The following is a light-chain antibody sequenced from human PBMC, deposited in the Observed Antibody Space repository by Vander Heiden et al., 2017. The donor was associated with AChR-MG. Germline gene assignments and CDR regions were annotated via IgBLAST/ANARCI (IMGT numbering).Light chain of an antibody. CDR2: GAS. CDR1: QRVSGN. CDR3: QQDNNWPRT. V-gene: IGKV3-15*01. Sequence: EIVMTQSPDILSVSPGERATLSYRASQRVSGNLAWYQHKPGQAPGLLIYGASTRATGIPARFSGSGSGTEFTLTISSLQSEDFANYYCQQDNNWPRTFGQGTKVEIK. J-gene: IGKJ1*01.